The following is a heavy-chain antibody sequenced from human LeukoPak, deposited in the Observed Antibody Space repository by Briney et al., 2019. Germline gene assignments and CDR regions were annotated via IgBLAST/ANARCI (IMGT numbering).Heavy chain of an antibody. CDR2: ISWNSGSI. CDR3: AKDEGLGELLSPNFDY. J-gene: IGHJ4*02. D-gene: IGHD3-10*01. Sequence: GGSLRLSCAASGFTFDDYAMHWVRQAPGKGLEWVSGISWNSGSIGYADSVKGRFTISRDNAKNSLYLQMNSLRAEDTALYYCAKDEGLGELLSPNFDYWGQGTLVTVSS. CDR1: GFTFDDYA. V-gene: IGHV3-9*01.